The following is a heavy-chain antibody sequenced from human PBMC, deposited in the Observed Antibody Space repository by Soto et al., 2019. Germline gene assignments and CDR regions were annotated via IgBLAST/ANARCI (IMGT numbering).Heavy chain of an antibody. CDR3: ARERRDYYDSSGYPSNDY. J-gene: IGHJ4*02. CDR1: GYTFTSYD. V-gene: IGHV1-8*01. CDR2: MNPNSGNT. D-gene: IGHD3-22*01. Sequence: GASVKVSCKASGYTFTSYDINWVRQATGQGLEWMGWMNPNSGNTGYAQKFQGRVTMTRNTSISTAYMELSSLRSEDTAVYYCARERRDYYDSSGYPSNDYWGQGTLVTVSS.